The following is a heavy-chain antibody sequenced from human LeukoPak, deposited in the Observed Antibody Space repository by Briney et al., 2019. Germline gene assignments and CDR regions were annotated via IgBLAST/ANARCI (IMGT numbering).Heavy chain of an antibody. CDR2: ISSSGSTI. CDR1: GFTFSSYE. Sequence: AGGSLRLSCAASGFTFSSYEMNWVRQAPGKGLEWVSYISSSGSTIYYADSVKGRFTISRDNAKNSLYLQMNSLRAEDTAVYYCARVTRGSGSYYLPYWGQGTLVTVSS. J-gene: IGHJ4*02. V-gene: IGHV3-48*03. D-gene: IGHD3-10*01. CDR3: ARVTRGSGSYYLPY.